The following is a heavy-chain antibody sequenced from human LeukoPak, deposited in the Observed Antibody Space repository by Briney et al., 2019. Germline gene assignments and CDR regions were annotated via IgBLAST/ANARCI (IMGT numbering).Heavy chain of an antibody. CDR1: GFTFSSYS. CDR3: ARGVAASKLQAYDY. D-gene: IGHD6-19*01. Sequence: PGGSLRLSRAASGFTFSSYSMNWVRQAPGKGLEWVSSISSSSSYIYYADSVKGRFTISRDNAKNSLYLQMNSLRAEDTAVYYCARGVAASKLQAYDYWGQGTLVTVSS. CDR2: ISSSSSYI. J-gene: IGHJ4*02. V-gene: IGHV3-21*01.